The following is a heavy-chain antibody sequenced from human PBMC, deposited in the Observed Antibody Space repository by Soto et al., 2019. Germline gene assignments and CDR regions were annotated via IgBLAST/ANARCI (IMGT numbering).Heavy chain of an antibody. CDR1: GFTFSHYA. Sequence: EVPLLQSGGGLVQPGGSLRLSCTASGFTFSHYAMSWVRQAPGKGLEWVSGISGSGDSTYYADSVKGRFTISRDNSNNTQYLQMDSLRAEDTATYSCARSYGVRVTMVRNWLDTWGQGTLVTVSS. V-gene: IGHV3-23*01. J-gene: IGHJ5*02. D-gene: IGHD3-10*01. CDR3: ARSYGVRVTMVRNWLDT. CDR2: ISGSGDST.